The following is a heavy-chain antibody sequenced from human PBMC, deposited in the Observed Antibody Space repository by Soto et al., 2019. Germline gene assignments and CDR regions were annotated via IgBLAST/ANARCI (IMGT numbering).Heavy chain of an antibody. CDR3: ARRNIGAAGTRWIDP. Sequence: SETLSLTCAVYGGSFSGYYWSWIRQPPGKGLEWIGEINHSGSINYNLSLKSRVTISVDTSKNQFSLKLNSVTAADTAVYYCARRNIGAAGTRWIDPWGQGTLVTVSS. V-gene: IGHV4-34*01. J-gene: IGHJ5*02. CDR1: GGSFSGYY. D-gene: IGHD6-13*01. CDR2: INHSGSI.